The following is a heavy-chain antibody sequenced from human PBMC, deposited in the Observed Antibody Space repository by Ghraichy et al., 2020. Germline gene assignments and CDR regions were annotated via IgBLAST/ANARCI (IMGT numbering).Heavy chain of an antibody. Sequence: GSLRLSCTVSGYSIRSGFYWGWIRQPPGKGLEWIGSLYHGGGTYYNPSLKSRVTTSVDTSKNQFSLKLTSVTAADTAVYYCARVNGGLVAFDIWGQGTMVTVSS. D-gene: IGHD2-21*01. CDR2: LYHGGGT. CDR3: ARVNGGLVAFDI. V-gene: IGHV4-38-2*02. CDR1: GYSIRSGFY. J-gene: IGHJ3*02.